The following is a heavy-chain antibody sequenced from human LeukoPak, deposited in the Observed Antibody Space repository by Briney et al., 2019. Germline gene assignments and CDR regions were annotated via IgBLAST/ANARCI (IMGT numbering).Heavy chain of an antibody. Sequence: SVKVSFKASGGTFSSYAISWVRQAPGQGREWMGGIIPIFGTANYAQKFQGRVTITTDESTSTAYMELSSLRSEDTAVYYCAGAYCGGDCYWVTNAFDIWGQGTMVTVSS. D-gene: IGHD2-21*02. J-gene: IGHJ3*02. CDR2: IIPIFGTA. CDR3: AGAYCGGDCYWVTNAFDI. CDR1: GGTFSSYA. V-gene: IGHV1-69*05.